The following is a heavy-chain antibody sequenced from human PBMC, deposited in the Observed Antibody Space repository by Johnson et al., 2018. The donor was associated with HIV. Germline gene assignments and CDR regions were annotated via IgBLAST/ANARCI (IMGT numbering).Heavy chain of an antibody. CDR2: MYSGGST. J-gene: IGHJ3*02. V-gene: IGHV3-66*01. Sequence: VQLVESGGGLVQPGGSLRLSCVASGFTVSGNYMSWVRQAPGKGLEWVSVMYSGGSTYYADSVKGRFTISRDNSKNTLYLQMNSLRAEDTAVSYCARGHMVRGVTHAFDIWGQGTMVTVSS. D-gene: IGHD3-10*01. CDR3: ARGHMVRGVTHAFDI. CDR1: GFTVSGNY.